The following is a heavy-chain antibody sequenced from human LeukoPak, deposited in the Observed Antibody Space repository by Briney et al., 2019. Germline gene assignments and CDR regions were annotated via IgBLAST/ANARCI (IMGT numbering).Heavy chain of an antibody. Sequence: GGSLRLSCAASGFAFSSLAMGWVRQVPGKGLEWVSVISDSGTITYYADSVKGRFTISRDNSKNTLFLQMNNLGAEDTAVYYCAKVTSAGSCYQSDYWGQGTLVTVSS. CDR1: GFAFSSLA. J-gene: IGHJ4*02. CDR2: ISDSGTIT. D-gene: IGHD2-15*01. CDR3: AKVTSAGSCYQSDY. V-gene: IGHV3-23*01.